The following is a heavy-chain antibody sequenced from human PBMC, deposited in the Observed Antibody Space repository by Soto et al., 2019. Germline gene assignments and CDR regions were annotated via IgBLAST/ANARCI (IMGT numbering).Heavy chain of an antibody. V-gene: IGHV4-34*01. CDR1: GGSFSGYY. CDR2: ISDRGSI. Sequence: QVQLQQWGAGPLRPLETLSLTCGVSGGSFSGYYWAWIRQSPGKGLAWIGEISDRGSINYNPSLKSRVSISVDTSKNHYSLNLRSVTAADTAVYYCARESHDILTGPPWVWYFDLWGRGTLVTVSS. J-gene: IGHJ2*01. CDR3: ARESHDILTGPPWVWYFDL. D-gene: IGHD3-9*01.